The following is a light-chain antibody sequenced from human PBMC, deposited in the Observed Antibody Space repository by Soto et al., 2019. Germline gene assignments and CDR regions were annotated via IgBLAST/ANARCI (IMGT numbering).Light chain of an antibody. CDR1: QSVITN. CDR3: QQYGSSGT. V-gene: IGKV3-20*01. CDR2: GAS. J-gene: IGKJ1*01. Sequence: EVVMTQSPGTLSWSPWEGATLSFRASQSVITNLAWYQQKPGQAPRLLIYGASSRATGIPDRFSGSGSGTDFTLTISRLEPEDFAVYYCQQYGSSGTFGQGTKVDIK.